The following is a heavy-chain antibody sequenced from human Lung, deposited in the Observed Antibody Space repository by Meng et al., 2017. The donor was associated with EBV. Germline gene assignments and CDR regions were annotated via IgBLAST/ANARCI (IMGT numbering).Heavy chain of an antibody. CDR3: ARIEGYDRLYYFGQ. Sequence: VELKESGPGLWKPSGNLSLSCAVSGAPISNNNWWSWVRQPPGKGLEWIGEISHSGTTNYTPSLKSRVTISVDKSKNQFSLKLTSVTAADTAVYYCARIEGYDRLYYFGQWGRGTLVTVSS. V-gene: IGHV4-4*02. CDR1: GAPISNNNW. J-gene: IGHJ4*02. CDR2: ISHSGTT. D-gene: IGHD5-12*01.